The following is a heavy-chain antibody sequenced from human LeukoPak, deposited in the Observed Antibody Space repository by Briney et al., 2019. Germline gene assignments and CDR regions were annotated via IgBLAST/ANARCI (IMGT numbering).Heavy chain of an antibody. CDR3: ARASWFGEYYGMDV. CDR1: GFTFSSYA. J-gene: IGHJ6*02. D-gene: IGHD3-10*01. V-gene: IGHV3-23*01. Sequence: GGSLRLSCAASGFTFSSYAMSWVRQAPGKGLEWVSAISGSGGSTYYADSVKGRFTISRDNSKNTLYLQMNSLRAEDTAVYYCARASWFGEYYGMDVWGQGTTVTVSS. CDR2: ISGSGGST.